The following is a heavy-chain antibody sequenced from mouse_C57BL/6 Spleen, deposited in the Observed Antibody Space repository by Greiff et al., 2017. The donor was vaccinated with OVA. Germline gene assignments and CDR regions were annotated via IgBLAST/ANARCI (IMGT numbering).Heavy chain of an antibody. CDR2: IHPNSGST. Sequence: QVQLQQPGAELVKPGDSVKLSCKASGYTFTSYWMHWVKQRPGQGLEWIGMIHPNSGSTNYNEKFKSKATLTVDKSSSTAYMQLSSLTSEDSAVYYCARFHGSSYGFAYWGQGTLVTVSA. CDR1: GYTFTSYW. V-gene: IGHV1-64*01. CDR3: ARFHGSSYGFAY. D-gene: IGHD1-1*01. J-gene: IGHJ3*01.